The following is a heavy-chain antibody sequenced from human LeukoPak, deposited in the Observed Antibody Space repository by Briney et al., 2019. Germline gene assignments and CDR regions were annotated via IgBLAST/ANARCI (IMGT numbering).Heavy chain of an antibody. Sequence: PSETLSLTCTVSGGSISSYYWSWIRQPPGKGLEWIGYIYYSGSTNYNPSLKSRVTISVDTSKNQFSLKLSAVTAADTAMYYCAGRVGWEPRRAFDIWGQGTMVTVSS. CDR2: IYYSGST. CDR3: AGRVGWEPRRAFDI. CDR1: GGSISSYY. D-gene: IGHD1-26*01. V-gene: IGHV4-59*12. J-gene: IGHJ3*02.